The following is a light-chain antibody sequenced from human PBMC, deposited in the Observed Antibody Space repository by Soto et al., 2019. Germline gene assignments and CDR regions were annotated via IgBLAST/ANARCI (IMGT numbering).Light chain of an antibody. J-gene: IGKJ5*01. CDR1: QDISNY. V-gene: IGKV1-33*01. CDR3: QQYDNPSIT. CDR2: DAS. Sequence: DIQMTQSPSSLSASVGDRVTITCQASQDISNYLNWYQQKPVKAPKLLIYDASNLETGVPSRFSGSGSGTDFTFTISSLQPEDIATYYCQQYDNPSITFGQGTRLEIK.